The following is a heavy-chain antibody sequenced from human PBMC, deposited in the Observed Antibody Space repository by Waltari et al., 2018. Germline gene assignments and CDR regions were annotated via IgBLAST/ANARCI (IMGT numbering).Heavy chain of an antibody. V-gene: IGHV4-39*01. CDR2: IYYSGNT. J-gene: IGHJ4*02. D-gene: IGHD1-26*01. CDR3: ARSGTYRGYFDY. Sequence: QLQLQESGPGLVKPSETLSLTCTVSGGSIGSSNNYWGWTRQPPGKGLGWIGSIYYSGNTYYNPSLKSRVTISVDTSKNQFSLRLSSATAADTAVYYCARSGTYRGYFDYWGQGTLVTVSS. CDR1: GGSIGSSNNY.